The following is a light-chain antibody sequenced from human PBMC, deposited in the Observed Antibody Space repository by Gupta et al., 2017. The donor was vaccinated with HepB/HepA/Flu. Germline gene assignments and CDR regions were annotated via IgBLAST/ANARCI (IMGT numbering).Light chain of an antibody. J-gene: IGKJ2*01. CDR1: QDIKNF. CDR2: SSS. CDR3: QQYDNLPYT. Sequence: EIQMPQSPPSLSASVGDRVTITCQASQDIKNFLNWFQQKSGKAPQLLIYSSSNLATGVPSRFSGSGSGSRFTLTISGLQLEDKATYYCQQYDNLPYTFGQGTNLGI. V-gene: IGKV1-33*01.